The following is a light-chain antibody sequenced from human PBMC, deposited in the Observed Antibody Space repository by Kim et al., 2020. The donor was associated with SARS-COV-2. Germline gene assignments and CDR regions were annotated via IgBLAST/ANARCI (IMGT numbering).Light chain of an antibody. CDR2: RDN. CDR3: AAWDDSLSGPV. CDR1: SSNIGSNY. V-gene: IGLV1-47*01. Sequence: GQGVTFSCSGRSSNIGSNYVYWYQQRPGTAPKLLIYRDNRRPSGVPDRFSGSKSGTSASLAISGLRSEDEADYYCAAWDDSLSGPVFGGGTQLTVL. J-gene: IGLJ2*01.